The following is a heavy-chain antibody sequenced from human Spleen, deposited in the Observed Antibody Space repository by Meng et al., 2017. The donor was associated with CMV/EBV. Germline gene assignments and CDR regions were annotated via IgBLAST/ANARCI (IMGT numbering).Heavy chain of an antibody. CDR3: AADPSGYCGATNCPPPRY. CDR1: GFTFTTFG. CDR2: IVVDSGNT. Sequence: SVKVSCKASGFTFTTFGVRWVRQTRGQRLEWIGWIVVDSGNTNYAQKFQERVTFISDMSTSNAYMELTSLRSEDTAVYYRAADPSGYCGATNCPPPRYWGQGTLVTVSS. J-gene: IGHJ4*02. D-gene: IGHD2-15*01. V-gene: IGHV1-58*01.